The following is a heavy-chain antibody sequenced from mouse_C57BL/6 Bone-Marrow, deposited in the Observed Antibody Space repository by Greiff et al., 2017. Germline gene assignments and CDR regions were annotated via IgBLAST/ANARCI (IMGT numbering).Heavy chain of an antibody. V-gene: IGHV5-17*01. CDR3: ARDCPWFAY. Sequence: EVKLVESGGGLVKPGGSLKLSCAASGFTFSDYGMHWVRQAPEKGLAWVAYISSGSSTLYYADTVKGRFTISRDNAKNTLFLQMTSLRSEDTAMYYCARDCPWFAYWGQGTLVTVSA. J-gene: IGHJ3*01. CDR2: ISSGSSTL. CDR1: GFTFSDYG.